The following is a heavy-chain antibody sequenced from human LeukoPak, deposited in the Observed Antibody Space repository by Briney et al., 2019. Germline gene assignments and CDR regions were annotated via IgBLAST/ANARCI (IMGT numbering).Heavy chain of an antibody. J-gene: IGHJ4*02. CDR1: GFTFSNYE. CDR2: ISSSGSII. V-gene: IGHV3-48*03. D-gene: IGHD4-23*01. CDR3: ATDYGANSGGFDY. Sequence: GGSLTLSCAASGFTFSNYEMNWVRQAPGKGLEWVSYISSSGSIIHYADSVKGRFTISRDNAKNSLYLQMNSLRAEDTAVYYCATDYGANSGGFDYWGQGTLVTVSS.